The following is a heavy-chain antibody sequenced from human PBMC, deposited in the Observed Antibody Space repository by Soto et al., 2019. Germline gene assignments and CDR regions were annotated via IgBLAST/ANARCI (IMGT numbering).Heavy chain of an antibody. CDR3: ARDLGGSYYAHIAY. D-gene: IGHD1-26*01. CDR1: GGSISSYY. J-gene: IGHJ4*02. V-gene: IGHV4-59*01. Sequence: SETLSLTCTVSGGSISSYYWSWIRQPPGKGLEWIGYIYYSGSTNYNPSLKSRVTISVDTSKNQFSLKLSSVTAADTAVYYCARDLGGSYYAHIAYWGQGTLVTVS. CDR2: IYYSGST.